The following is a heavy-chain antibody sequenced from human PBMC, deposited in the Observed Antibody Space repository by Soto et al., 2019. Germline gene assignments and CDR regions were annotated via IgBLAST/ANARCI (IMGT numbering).Heavy chain of an antibody. D-gene: IGHD3-16*01. Sequence: QVQLVQSGAEVKKPGSSVKVSCKASGGTFSSYTISWVRQAPGQGLEWMGRIIPILGIANYAQKFQGRVTITADESTSTAYMELSSLRSEDTAVYYCARGGESITFGGVRDYWGQGTLVTVSS. J-gene: IGHJ4*02. CDR3: ARGGESITFGGVRDY. CDR2: IIPILGIA. CDR1: GGTFSSYT. V-gene: IGHV1-69*02.